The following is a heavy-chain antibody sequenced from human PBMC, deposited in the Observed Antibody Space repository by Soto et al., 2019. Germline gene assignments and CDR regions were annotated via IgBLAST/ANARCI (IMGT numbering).Heavy chain of an antibody. Sequence: SVKVSCKASGGTFSSYAISWVRQAPGQGLEWMGGIISIFGTANYAQKFQGRVTITADESTSTAYMELSSLRSEDTAVYYCASGWLRFLEWFPQRYYGMDVWGQGTTVTVSS. CDR2: IISIFGTA. D-gene: IGHD3-3*01. CDR3: ASGWLRFLEWFPQRYYGMDV. V-gene: IGHV1-69*13. J-gene: IGHJ6*02. CDR1: GGTFSSYA.